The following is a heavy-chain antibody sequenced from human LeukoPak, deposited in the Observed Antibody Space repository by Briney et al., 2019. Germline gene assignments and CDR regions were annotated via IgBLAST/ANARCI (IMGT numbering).Heavy chain of an antibody. CDR1: GGTFSSYA. V-gene: IGHV1-69*05. Sequence: ASVKVSCKXSGGTFSSYAISWVRQAPGQGLEWMGRIIPIFGTANYAQKFQGRVTITTDESTSTASMELSSLRSEDTAVYYRARDEIDYYGSGSYYGSFDYWGQGTLVTVSS. CDR2: IIPIFGTA. D-gene: IGHD3-10*01. J-gene: IGHJ4*02. CDR3: ARDEIDYYGSGSYYGSFDY.